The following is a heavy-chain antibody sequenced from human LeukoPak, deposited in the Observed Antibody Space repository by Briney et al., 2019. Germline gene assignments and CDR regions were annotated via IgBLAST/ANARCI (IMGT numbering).Heavy chain of an antibody. J-gene: IGHJ6*02. D-gene: IGHD6-19*01. CDR1: GFTFSDYY. V-gene: IGHV3-11*06. Sequence: GGSLRLSCAASGFTFSDYYMSWIRQAPGKGLEWVSYISTSSSYTNYADSVKGRFTISRDNSKKLLYLQMNSLRAEDTAVYYCARDDIAVAGFVYYYYGMDVWGQGTTVTVSS. CDR2: ISTSSSYT. CDR3: ARDDIAVAGFVYYYYGMDV.